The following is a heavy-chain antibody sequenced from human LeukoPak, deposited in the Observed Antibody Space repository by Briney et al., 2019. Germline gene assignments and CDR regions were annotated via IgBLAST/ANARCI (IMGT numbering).Heavy chain of an antibody. CDR2: MSDDTTNI. CDR3: ARHQRASQYYFDY. J-gene: IGHJ4*02. V-gene: IGHV3-48*01. Sequence: GGSLRLSCAASGFTFSTYGMHWVRQAPGRGLEWVSFMSDDTTNIYYADSVRGRFTISRDNAGNSLFLQMNSLRAEGTAVYYCARHQRASQYYFDYWGQGILVTVSS. CDR1: GFTFSTYG.